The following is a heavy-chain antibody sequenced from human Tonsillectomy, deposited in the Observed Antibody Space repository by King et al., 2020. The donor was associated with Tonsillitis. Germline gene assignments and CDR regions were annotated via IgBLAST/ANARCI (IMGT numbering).Heavy chain of an antibody. V-gene: IGHV3-9*01. D-gene: IGHD2-21*01. CDR2: ISWNSGSI. CDR3: AKYLTPVLLSAFDY. J-gene: IGHJ4*02. CDR1: GFTFDNYA. Sequence: VQLVESGGGLVQPGRSLRLSCAASGFTFDNYAMNWVRQAPGKGLEWVSGISWNSGSIGYADSVRGRFTISRDNAKNSLYLQMHSLRAEDTAVYYCAKYLTPVLLSAFDYWGQGTLVTVSS.